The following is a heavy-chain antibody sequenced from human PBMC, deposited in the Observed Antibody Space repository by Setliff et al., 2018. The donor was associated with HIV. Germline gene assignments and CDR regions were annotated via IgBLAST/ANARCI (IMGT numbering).Heavy chain of an antibody. CDR2: INPSGGST. V-gene: IGHV1-46*01. D-gene: IGHD3-22*01. Sequence: ASVKVSCKASGYTFTSYYMHWVRQAPGQGLEWMGIINPSGGSTSYAQKFQGRVTMTRDTSTSTVYMELSSLRSEDTAVNYCARFPNPSQIVVVMPPDYWGQGTLVTVSS. CDR3: ARFPNPSQIVVVMPPDY. J-gene: IGHJ4*02. CDR1: GYTFTSYY.